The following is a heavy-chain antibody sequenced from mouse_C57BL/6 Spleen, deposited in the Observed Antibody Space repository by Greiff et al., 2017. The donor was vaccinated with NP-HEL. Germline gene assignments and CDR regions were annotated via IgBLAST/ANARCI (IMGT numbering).Heavy chain of an antibody. Sequence: EVQLHQSGPELVKPGASVKMSCKASGYTFTDYNMHWVKQSHGKSLEWIGYINPNNGGTSYNQKFKGKATLTVNKSSSTAYMELRSLTSEDSAVYYCARSLGYYGSSTDYWGQGTTLTVSS. CDR2: INPNNGGT. CDR3: ARSLGYYGSSTDY. D-gene: IGHD1-1*01. V-gene: IGHV1-22*01. CDR1: GYTFTDYN. J-gene: IGHJ2*01.